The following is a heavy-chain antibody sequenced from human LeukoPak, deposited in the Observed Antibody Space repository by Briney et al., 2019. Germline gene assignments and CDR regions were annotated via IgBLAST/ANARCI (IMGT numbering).Heavy chain of an antibody. Sequence: PSETLSLTCTVSGGSISGYPYYWGWIRQPPGKGLEWIGTINYSGNSYYNPSLKSRVTISIDTSNNQVSLKMNAMAAADTAVYYCPRLTHDGSGSYPDNWGQGTLVTVSS. CDR1: GGSISGYPYY. D-gene: IGHD3-10*01. CDR3: PRLTHDGSGSYPDN. V-gene: IGHV4-39*01. J-gene: IGHJ4*02. CDR2: INYSGNS.